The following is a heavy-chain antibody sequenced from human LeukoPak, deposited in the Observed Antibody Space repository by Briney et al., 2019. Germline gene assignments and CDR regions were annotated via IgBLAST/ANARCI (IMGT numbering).Heavy chain of an antibody. D-gene: IGHD5-12*01. CDR1: GFTFSNAW. Sequence: GGSLRLSCAASGFTFSNAWMNWVRQAPGKGLEWVAVISYDGSNKYYADSVKGRFTISRDNSKNTLYLQMNSLRAEDTAVYYCARDRGIVATLYYFDYWGQGTLVTVSS. V-gene: IGHV3-30-3*01. CDR3: ARDRGIVATLYYFDY. J-gene: IGHJ4*02. CDR2: ISYDGSNK.